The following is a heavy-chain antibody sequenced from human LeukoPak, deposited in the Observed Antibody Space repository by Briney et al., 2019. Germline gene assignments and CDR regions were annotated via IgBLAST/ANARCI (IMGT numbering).Heavy chain of an antibody. CDR1: GGTFSSYA. D-gene: IGHD2-15*01. CDR2: IIPIFGTA. Sequence: SVKVSCKASGGTFSSYAISWVRQAPGQGLEWMGGIIPIFGTANYAQKFQGRVTITADESTSTAYMELSSLRSEDTAVYYCARGVVVATKAPFDPWGQGTLVTVSS. J-gene: IGHJ5*02. CDR3: ARGVVVATKAPFDP. V-gene: IGHV1-69*01.